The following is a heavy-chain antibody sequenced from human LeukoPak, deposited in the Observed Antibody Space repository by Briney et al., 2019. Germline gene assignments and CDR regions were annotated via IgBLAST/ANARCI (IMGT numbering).Heavy chain of an antibody. D-gene: IGHD3-3*01. CDR3: ARDRTIFGVVMIDY. CDR1: GFTFDDYG. CDR2: INWNGGST. J-gene: IGHJ4*02. V-gene: IGHV3-20*04. Sequence: PGGSLRLSCAASGFTFDDYGMSWVRQAPGKGLEWVSGINWNGGSTGYADSVKGRFTISRDNAQNSLYLQMNSLRAEDTALYYCARDRTIFGVVMIDYWGQGTLVTVSS.